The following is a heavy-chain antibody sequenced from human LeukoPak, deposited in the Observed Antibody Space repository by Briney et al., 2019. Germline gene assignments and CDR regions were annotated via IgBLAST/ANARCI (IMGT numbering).Heavy chain of an antibody. CDR2: ISYDGSNK. D-gene: IGHD3-22*01. Sequence: GGAPRLSCSTSGFTFSRYAVHWVRQAPGKGVEWVAVISYDGSNKYYADSVKGRFTISRDNSKNTLYLQMNSLRAEDTAVYYCARDFVPGIVVVITSSLYYGMDVWGQGTTVTVSS. CDR3: ARDFVPGIVVVITSSLYYGMDV. V-gene: IGHV3-30*04. J-gene: IGHJ6*02. CDR1: GFTFSRYA.